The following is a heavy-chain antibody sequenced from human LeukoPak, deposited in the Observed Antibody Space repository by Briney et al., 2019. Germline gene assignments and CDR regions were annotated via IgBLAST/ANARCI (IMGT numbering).Heavy chain of an antibody. D-gene: IGHD5-24*01. CDR3: ARGAGYNYPYYFDY. CDR2: IYGGGNI. J-gene: IGHJ4*02. V-gene: IGHV3-53*01. Sequence: VRQAPGKGXEXXXVIYGGGNIYYADSVKGRFTISRDNSKNTLYLQMNSLRAEDTAVYYCARGAGYNYPYYFDYWGQGTLVTVSS.